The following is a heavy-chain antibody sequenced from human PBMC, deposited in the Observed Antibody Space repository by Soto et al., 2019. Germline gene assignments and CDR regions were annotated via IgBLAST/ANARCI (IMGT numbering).Heavy chain of an antibody. CDR3: VSGTWLPLPAL. D-gene: IGHD5-12*01. J-gene: IGHJ3*01. Sequence: PSETLSLTCAVSGGSISSGGYSWTWIRQPPGKGLEWIGYIYYTGNTNYNPSLKSRVTISLDTSKNQFSLKLSSVTAADTAVYYCVSGTWLPLPALWGQGTMVTVSS. CDR2: IYYTGNT. CDR1: GGSISSGGYS. V-gene: IGHV4-30-2*05.